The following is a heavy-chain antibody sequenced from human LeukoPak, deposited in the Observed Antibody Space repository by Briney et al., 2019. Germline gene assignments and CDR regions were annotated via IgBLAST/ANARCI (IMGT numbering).Heavy chain of an antibody. CDR3: ARGGGSSWTGYYYYGMDV. J-gene: IGHJ6*02. V-gene: IGHV3-53*01. CDR2: IYSGGST. CDR1: GFTVSSNY. D-gene: IGHD6-13*01. Sequence: GGSLRLSCAASGFTVSSNYMSWVRQAPGKGLEWVSVIYSGGSTYYADSVKGRFTISRDNSKNTLYLQTNSLRAEDTAVYYCARGGGSSWTGYYYYGMDVWGQGTTVTVSS.